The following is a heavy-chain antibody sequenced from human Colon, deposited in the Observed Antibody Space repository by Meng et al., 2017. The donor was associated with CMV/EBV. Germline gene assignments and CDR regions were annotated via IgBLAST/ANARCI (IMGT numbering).Heavy chain of an antibody. CDR1: GFTVRYVW. CDR3: ATGGAQYYNY. D-gene: IGHD3-10*01. CDR2: IKSKSAGGTT. V-gene: IGHV3-15*07. J-gene: IGHJ4*02. Sequence: SCPPSGFTVRYVWMNLVRQVPGKGLEWVGRIKSKSAGGTTDYAAPVKGRFTISRDDSKNMFYLQMNSLRIEDTAMYYCATGGAQYYNYWGQGALVTVSS.